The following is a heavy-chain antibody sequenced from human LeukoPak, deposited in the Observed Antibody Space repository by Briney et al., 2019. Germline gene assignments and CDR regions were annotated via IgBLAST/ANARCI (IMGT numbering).Heavy chain of an antibody. D-gene: IGHD7-27*01. CDR1: VDSMSRCNYY. CDR2: IHTSGRT. CDR3: ARDRAGDSFDI. J-gene: IGHJ3*02. Sequence: SQTLSLTCTVSVDSMSRCNYYWPSIRQPGAKRLEWLECIHTSGRTNYNHSLKSQVTISMQTSKNQFSLNLNSVTAADTAVYYCARDRAGDSFDIWGQGTMVTVSS. V-gene: IGHV4-61*02.